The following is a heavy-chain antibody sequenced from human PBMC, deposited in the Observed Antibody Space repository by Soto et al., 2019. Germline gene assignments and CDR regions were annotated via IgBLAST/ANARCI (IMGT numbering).Heavy chain of an antibody. Sequence: LGESLKISCKGSGYSFTIYWISWVRQMPGKGLEWMGRIDPSDSYTNYSPSFQGHVTISADKSISTAYLQWSSLKASDTAMYYCARLDQYSYGWVDYYYGMDVWGQGTTVTVSS. J-gene: IGHJ6*02. CDR3: ARLDQYSYGWVDYYYGMDV. CDR1: GYSFTIYW. CDR2: IDPSDSYT. V-gene: IGHV5-10-1*01. D-gene: IGHD5-18*01.